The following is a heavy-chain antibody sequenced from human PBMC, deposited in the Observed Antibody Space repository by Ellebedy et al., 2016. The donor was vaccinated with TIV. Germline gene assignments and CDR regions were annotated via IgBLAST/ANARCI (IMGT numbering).Heavy chain of an antibody. D-gene: IGHD3-16*01. J-gene: IGHJ4*02. Sequence: GGSLRLSXAASGFTFDDYAMHWVRQAPGKGLEWVSGISWNSGSIGYADSVKGRFTISRDNAKNSLYLQMNSLRAEDTAVYYCASPYRGRFDYWGPGTLVTVSS. CDR3: ASPYRGRFDY. CDR1: GFTFDDYA. V-gene: IGHV3-9*01. CDR2: ISWNSGSI.